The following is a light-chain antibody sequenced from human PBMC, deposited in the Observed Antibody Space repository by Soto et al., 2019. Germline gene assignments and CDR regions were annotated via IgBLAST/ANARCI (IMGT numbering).Light chain of an antibody. J-gene: IGLJ2*01. V-gene: IGLV2-14*01. CDR3: SSYTSSSTLV. CDR2: DVS. CDR1: SSDVGGYNY. Sequence: QSALTQPASVSGSPGQSITISCTGTSSDVGGYNYVSWYQQHPGKAPKPMIYDVSNRPSGVSNRFSGSKSGNTASLTISGLQAGDEADYYCSSYTSSSTLVFGGGTKLTVL.